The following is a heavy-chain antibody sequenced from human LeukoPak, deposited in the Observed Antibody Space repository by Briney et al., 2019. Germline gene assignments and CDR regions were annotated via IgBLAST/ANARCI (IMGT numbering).Heavy chain of an antibody. D-gene: IGHD6-13*01. J-gene: IGHJ4*02. Sequence: SVKVSCKASGYTFTSYGISWVRQAPGQGLEWVGRIIPILGIANYAQKFQGRVTITADKSTSTAYMELSSLRSEDTAVYYCARMAVAAAGSFDYWGQGTLVTVSS. CDR2: IIPILGIA. V-gene: IGHV1-69*04. CDR3: ARMAVAAAGSFDY. CDR1: GYTFTSYG.